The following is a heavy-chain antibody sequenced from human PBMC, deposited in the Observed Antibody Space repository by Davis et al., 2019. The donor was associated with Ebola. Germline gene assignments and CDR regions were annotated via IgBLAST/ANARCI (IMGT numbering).Heavy chain of an antibody. Sequence: PGGSLRLSCAASGFTFSSYGMHWVRQAPGKGLEWVAVISYDGSNKYYADSVKGRFTISRDNSKNTLYLQMNSLRAEDTAVYYCAKDFAQLYCSSTSCYPYYYYGMDVWGQGTTVTVSS. D-gene: IGHD2-2*01. V-gene: IGHV3-30*18. CDR1: GFTFSSYG. J-gene: IGHJ6*02. CDR2: ISYDGSNK. CDR3: AKDFAQLYCSSTSCYPYYYYGMDV.